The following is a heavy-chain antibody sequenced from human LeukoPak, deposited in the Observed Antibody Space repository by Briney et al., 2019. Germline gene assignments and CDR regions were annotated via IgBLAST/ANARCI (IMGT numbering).Heavy chain of an antibody. D-gene: IGHD4-23*01. V-gene: IGHV3-7*01. J-gene: IGHJ4*02. Sequence: PGGSLRLSCAASGFTFSSYWMMWLRQAPGKGLEWVANIRQDGIEKNYVDSVKGRFTISRDNAKISLYLQMNSLRAEDTAVYYCATDRKVGTWDPRFDYWGQGTLVTVSS. CDR1: GFTFSSYW. CDR2: IRQDGIEK. CDR3: ATDRKVGTWDPRFDY.